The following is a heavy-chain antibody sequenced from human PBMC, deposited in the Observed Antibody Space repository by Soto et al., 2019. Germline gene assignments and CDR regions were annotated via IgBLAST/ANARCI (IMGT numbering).Heavy chain of an antibody. CDR2: ISSSSSYI. CDR1: GFTFSSYS. D-gene: IGHD3-3*01. CDR3: AREAGGVVTVADAFDI. Sequence: EVQLVESGGGLVKPGGSLRLSCAASGFTFSSYSMNWVRQAPGKGLEWVSSISSSSSYIYYADSVKGRFTISRDNAKNSLYLQMNSLRAEDTAVYYWAREAGGVVTVADAFDILGQGTMVTVSS. V-gene: IGHV3-21*01. J-gene: IGHJ3*02.